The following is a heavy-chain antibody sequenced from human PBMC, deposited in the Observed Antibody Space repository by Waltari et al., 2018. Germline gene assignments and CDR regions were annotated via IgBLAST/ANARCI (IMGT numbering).Heavy chain of an antibody. CDR3: ARAVGYYYYYYYMDV. J-gene: IGHJ6*03. V-gene: IGHV4-39*07. D-gene: IGHD1-26*01. CDR1: GGSISSSSYY. Sequence: QLQLQESGPGLVKPSETLSLTCTVSGGSISSSSYYWGWIRQPPGKGLEWIGSIYYSGCTYYNPSLKSRVTISVDTSKNQFSLKLSSVTAADTAVYYCARAVGYYYYYYYMDVWGKGTTVTISS. CDR2: IYYSGCT.